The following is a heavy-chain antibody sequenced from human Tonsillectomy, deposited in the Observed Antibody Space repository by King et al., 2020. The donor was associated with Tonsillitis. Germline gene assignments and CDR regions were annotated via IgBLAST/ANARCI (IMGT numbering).Heavy chain of an antibody. V-gene: IGHV3-74*01. D-gene: IGHD3-3*01. Sequence: VQLVESGGGLVQPGGSLRLSCAASGFTFSSYWMHWVRQAPGKGLVWVSRINSDVSSTSYADSVKGRFTISRDNAKNTLYLQMNSLRAEDTAVYYCARGDEYDFWSGYIGGYYYYYMDVWGKGTTVTVSS. CDR2: INSDVSST. J-gene: IGHJ6*03. CDR3: ARGDEYDFWSGYIGGYYYYYMDV. CDR1: GFTFSSYW.